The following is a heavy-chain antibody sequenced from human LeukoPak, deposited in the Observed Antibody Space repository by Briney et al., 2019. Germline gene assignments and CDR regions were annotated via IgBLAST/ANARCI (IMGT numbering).Heavy chain of an antibody. D-gene: IGHD3-22*01. CDR1: GFTFSNFW. Sequence: GGSLRLSCAASGFTFSNFWMHWVHQAPGKGLVWVALIYGDGSFTRYADSVKGRFTISRDNAKNTVYLQMNSLRVEDTAVYYCARVYETNDYLYWGQGSLVTVSS. CDR3: ARVYETNDYLY. V-gene: IGHV3-74*01. J-gene: IGHJ4*02. CDR2: IYGDGSFT.